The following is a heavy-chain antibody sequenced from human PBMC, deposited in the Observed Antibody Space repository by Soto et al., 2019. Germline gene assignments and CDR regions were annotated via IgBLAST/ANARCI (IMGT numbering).Heavy chain of an antibody. D-gene: IGHD4-17*01. Sequence: GASVKVSCKASGYTFTNSGFSWVRQAPGQGLEWVGWIRVNNGNTNYAQKLQGRVTMTTDTSTSTAYMELRSLRSDDTAVYYCARGEAYGDGYWGQGTLVTVSS. J-gene: IGHJ4*02. V-gene: IGHV1-18*01. CDR1: GYTFTNSG. CDR3: ARGEAYGDGY. CDR2: IRVNNGNT.